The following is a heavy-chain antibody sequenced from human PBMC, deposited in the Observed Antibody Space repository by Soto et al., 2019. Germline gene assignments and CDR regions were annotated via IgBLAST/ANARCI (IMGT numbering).Heavy chain of an antibody. CDR2: ISASNGNT. J-gene: IGHJ4*02. V-gene: IGHV1-18*01. CDR1: GYTFTSYY. CDR3: ARDTPPADY. Sequence: QVQLVQSGAEVKKPGASVKVSCKASGYTFTSYYISWVRQAPGQGLEWMGWISASNGNTNHAQKLQGKVTMTTDTSTSTAYMELRSLISDNTAEYYCARDTPPADYWGQGTLVTVSS.